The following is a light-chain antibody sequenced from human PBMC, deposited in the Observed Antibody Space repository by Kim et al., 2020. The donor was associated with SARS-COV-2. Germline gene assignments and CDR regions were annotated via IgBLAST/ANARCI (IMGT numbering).Light chain of an antibody. V-gene: IGKV3-20*01. J-gene: IGKJ1*01. Sequence: EVVLTQSPGTLSLSPGDRATLSCRASLSVSSDYLAWYQQTPGQAPRLLIYDASYTAPGIPDRFSGSGSGTDFTLTISSLQPEDFAVYYCQQYVNSPTFGQGTKVDIK. CDR2: DAS. CDR3: QQYVNSPT. CDR1: LSVSSDY.